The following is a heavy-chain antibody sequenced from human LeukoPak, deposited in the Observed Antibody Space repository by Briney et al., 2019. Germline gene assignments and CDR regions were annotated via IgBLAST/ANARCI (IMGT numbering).Heavy chain of an antibody. CDR2: IFPGDSDI. V-gene: IGHV5-51*01. CDR3: ARGLRGTYRYILDY. J-gene: IGHJ4*02. CDR1: GYNFATYW. D-gene: IGHD3-16*02. Sequence: GESLKISCQGSGYNFATYWIAWVRQLPGKGLEWMGIIFPGDSDIKYSPSFQGQVTVSADRSINTAYLQWTRLEASDTAMYYCARGLRGTYRYILDYWGQGTLVTVSS.